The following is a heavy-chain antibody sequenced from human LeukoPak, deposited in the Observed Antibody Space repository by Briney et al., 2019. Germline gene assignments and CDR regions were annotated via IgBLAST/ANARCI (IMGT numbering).Heavy chain of an antibody. D-gene: IGHD3-22*01. Sequence: ASVKVSCKASGYTFTSYGISWVRQAPGQGLEWMGWISAYNGNTNYAQKLQGRVTMTTDTSTSTAYMELRSLRSDDAAVYYCARVITYYDSSGYYYWGQGALVTVSS. CDR2: ISAYNGNT. CDR1: GYTFTSYG. J-gene: IGHJ4*02. V-gene: IGHV1-18*01. CDR3: ARVITYYDSSGYYY.